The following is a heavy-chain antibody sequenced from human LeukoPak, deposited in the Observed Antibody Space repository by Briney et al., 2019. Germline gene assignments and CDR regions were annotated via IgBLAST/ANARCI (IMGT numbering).Heavy chain of an antibody. Sequence: GGSLRLSCAASEFTFDDYAMHWVRQAPGKGLEWVSGISWNSDGIGYADSVKGRFTISRDNAKNSLYLQMNSLRAEDTAVYYCAASSSYTCDYWGQGTLVTVSS. CDR1: EFTFDDYA. V-gene: IGHV3-9*01. CDR3: AASSSYTCDY. D-gene: IGHD2-2*02. CDR2: ISWNSDGI. J-gene: IGHJ4*02.